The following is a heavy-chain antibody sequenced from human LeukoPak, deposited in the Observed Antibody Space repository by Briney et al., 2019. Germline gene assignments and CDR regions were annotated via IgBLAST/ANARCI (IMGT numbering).Heavy chain of an antibody. CDR1: GGTFSSYA. Sequence: ASVKVSCKASGGTFSSYAISWARQAPGQGLEWMGWINPNSGGTNYAQKFQGRVTMTRDTSISTAYMELSRLRSDDTAVYYCARVSARENTGDYWGQGTLVTVSS. CDR2: INPNSGGT. CDR3: ARVSARENTGDY. J-gene: IGHJ4*02. V-gene: IGHV1-2*02. D-gene: IGHD3-10*01.